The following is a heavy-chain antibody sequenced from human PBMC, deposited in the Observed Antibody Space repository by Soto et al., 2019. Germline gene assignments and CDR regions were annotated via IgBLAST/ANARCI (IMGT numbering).Heavy chain of an antibody. D-gene: IGHD3-10*01. V-gene: IGHV3-15*01. CDR3: TTELWFGELLPFDY. J-gene: IGHJ4*02. CDR1: GFTFSNAW. CDR2: IKSKTDGGTT. Sequence: EVQLVESGGGLVKPGGSLRLSCAASGFTFSNAWMSWVRQAPGKGLEWVGRIKSKTDGGTTDYAAPVKGRFTISRDDSKNTLYLQMNSLKTEDTAVYYCTTELWFGELLPFDYWGQGTLVTVSS.